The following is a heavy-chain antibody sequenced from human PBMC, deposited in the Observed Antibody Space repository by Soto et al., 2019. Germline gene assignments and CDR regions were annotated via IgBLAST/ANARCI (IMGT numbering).Heavy chain of an antibody. D-gene: IGHD4-17*01. CDR3: ARNVTVTALGY. Sequence: EVRLVESGGGLVQPGGSLRLSCAASGVTVGNNYMSWVRQAPGKGLEWVSVTYSGGDTRYADSVKGRFTMSSDSTKKTVYLHIDSLRAEDTAVYFCARNVTVTALGYWGQGSLVTVSS. CDR1: GVTVGNNY. V-gene: IGHV3-66*01. J-gene: IGHJ4*02. CDR2: TYSGGDT.